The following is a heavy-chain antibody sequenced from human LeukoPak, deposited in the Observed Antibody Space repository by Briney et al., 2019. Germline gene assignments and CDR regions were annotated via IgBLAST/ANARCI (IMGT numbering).Heavy chain of an antibody. V-gene: IGHV1-46*01. CDR3: ARGPYRYFDY. CDR1: GYTFTRYY. D-gene: IGHD1-26*01. Sequence: ASVKVSCKASGYTFTRYYIHWVRQAPGQGLEWMGIINPSGGGTSYTQKFQGRVTMTGDTSTSTVHMGLSSLRSEDTAVYYCARGPYRYFDYWGQGTLVTVSS. J-gene: IGHJ4*02. CDR2: INPSGGGT.